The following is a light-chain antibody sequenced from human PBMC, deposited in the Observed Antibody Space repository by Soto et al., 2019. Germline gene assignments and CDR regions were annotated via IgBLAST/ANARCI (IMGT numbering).Light chain of an antibody. J-gene: IGKJ5*01. Sequence: DIQLTQSPSFLSASVGDRVTIACRASQDTTTYLAWYQQKPGRAPRLLISTASTLQSGVPSRVRGSGSGTEFTRTISSLQPEDFATYYCQQFTSSPITFGQGTRLDIK. V-gene: IGKV1-9*01. CDR1: QDTTTY. CDR3: QQFTSSPIT. CDR2: TAS.